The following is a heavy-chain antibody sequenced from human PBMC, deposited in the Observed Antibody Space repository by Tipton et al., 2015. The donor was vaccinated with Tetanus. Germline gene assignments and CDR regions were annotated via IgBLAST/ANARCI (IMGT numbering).Heavy chain of an antibody. D-gene: IGHD4-17*01. CDR3: ASSTVTR. CDR2: ISYDGSNK. J-gene: IGHJ4*02. Sequence: SLRLSCAASGFTFSDSAFHWVRQAPGKGLEWVAVISYDGSNKYYADSVKGRFTISRDNSKNTLYLQMNSLRAEDTAVYYCASSTVTRWGPGTLVTVSS. CDR1: GFTFSDSA. V-gene: IGHV3-30*03.